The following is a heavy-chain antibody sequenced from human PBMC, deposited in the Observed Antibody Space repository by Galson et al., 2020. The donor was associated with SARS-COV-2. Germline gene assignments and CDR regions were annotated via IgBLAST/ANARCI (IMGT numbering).Heavy chain of an antibody. Sequence: QLGESLKISCAASGFTFSSYAMHWVRQAPGKGLEWVAVISYDGSNKYYADSVKGRFTISRDNSKNTLYLQMNSLRAEDTAVYYCARSRSGGYYRSFDYWGQGTLVTVSS. CDR3: ARSRSGGYYRSFDY. J-gene: IGHJ4*02. V-gene: IGHV3-30*04. CDR1: GFTFSSYA. CDR2: ISYDGSNK. D-gene: IGHD3-22*01.